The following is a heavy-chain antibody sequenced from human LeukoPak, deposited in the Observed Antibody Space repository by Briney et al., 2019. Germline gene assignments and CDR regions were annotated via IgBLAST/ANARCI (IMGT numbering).Heavy chain of an antibody. CDR3: ARESNYYGSGTGWFDP. Sequence: SETLSLTCAVSGGSISSGGYSWSWIRQPPGKGREWIGYIYDSGSTYYNPSLKRPVTISVDTSKNQLSLKLSSVTAADTAVYYCARESNYYGSGTGWFDPWGQGTLVTVSS. D-gene: IGHD3-10*01. CDR1: GGSISSGGYS. CDR2: IYDSGST. V-gene: IGHV4-30-4*07. J-gene: IGHJ5*02.